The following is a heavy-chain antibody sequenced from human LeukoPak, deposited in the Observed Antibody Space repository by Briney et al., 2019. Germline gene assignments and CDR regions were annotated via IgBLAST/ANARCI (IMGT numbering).Heavy chain of an antibody. V-gene: IGHV4-59*01. CDR2: KDYSGST. D-gene: IGHD6-13*01. CDR1: GGSFSGYY. J-gene: IGHJ2*01. CDR3: ARVYYSSSYDYWYFDL. Sequence: SETLSLTCAVYGGSFSGYYWSWIRQPPGKGLEWIGYKDYSGSTNYNRSLKSRVTISVDTSKNMFSLKLSSVTAADTAVYYCARVYYSSSYDYWYFDLWGRGTLVTVSS.